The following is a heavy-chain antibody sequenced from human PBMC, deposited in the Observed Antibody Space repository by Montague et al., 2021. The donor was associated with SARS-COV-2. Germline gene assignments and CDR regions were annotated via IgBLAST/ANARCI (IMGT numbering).Heavy chain of an antibody. V-gene: IGHV4-39*02. CDR3: ARRGRKLLPVATTIGGFDI. CDR1: GGSISSNNYY. CDR2: IYYSGGT. D-gene: IGHD5-12*01. J-gene: IGHJ3*02. Sequence: SETRSLTCTVSGGSISSNNYYWDWIRQPPGKGLEWIGSIYYSGGTYYNPSLKSRVTVSVDTSKNHFSLKLNSVTAADTAVYYCARRGRKLLPVATTIGGFDIWGQGTMVTVSS.